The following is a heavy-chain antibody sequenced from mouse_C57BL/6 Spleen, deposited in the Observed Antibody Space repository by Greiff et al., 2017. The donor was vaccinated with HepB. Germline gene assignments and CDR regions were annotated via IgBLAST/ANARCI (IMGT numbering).Heavy chain of an antibody. V-gene: IGHV5-17*01. Sequence: VQLVESGGCLVKPGGSLKLSCAASGFTFSDYGMHWVRQAPEKGLEWVAYISSGSSTIYYADKVKGRFTIYRDNAKNILFLQMTSRSSEDTDMYYCARGAGYWYVDVWGTGTTVTVSS. J-gene: IGHJ1*03. CDR1: GFTFSDYG. D-gene: IGHD6-1*01. CDR3: ARGAGYWYVDV. CDR2: ISSGSSTI.